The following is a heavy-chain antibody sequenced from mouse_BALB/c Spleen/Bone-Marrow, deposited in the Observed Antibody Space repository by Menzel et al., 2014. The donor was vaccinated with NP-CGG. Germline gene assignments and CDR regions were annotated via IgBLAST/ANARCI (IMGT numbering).Heavy chain of an antibody. CDR2: IDPANGNT. CDR1: GYNIKDTY. J-gene: IGHJ3*01. D-gene: IGHD1-1*01. V-gene: IGHV14-3*02. Sequence: VQLQQSGAELVKPGASVKLSCTASGYNIKDTYMHWVKQRPEQGLELIGRIDPANGNTKYDPKFQGKATITADTSSNTAYLQLSSLTSEDTAVYYCAPYYYGSSSFAYWGQGTLVTVSA. CDR3: APYYYGSSSFAY.